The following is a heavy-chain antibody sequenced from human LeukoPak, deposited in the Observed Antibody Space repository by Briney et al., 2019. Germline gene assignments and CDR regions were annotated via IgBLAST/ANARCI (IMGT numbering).Heavy chain of an antibody. CDR2: ISWDGGST. CDR3: AKDLGYYDSSGYPNWFDP. CDR1: GFTFDDYA. J-gene: IGHJ5*02. D-gene: IGHD3-22*01. V-gene: IGHV3-43D*04. Sequence: PGGSLRLSCAASGFTFDDYAMHWVRQAPGKGLEWVSLISWDGGSTYYADSVKGRFTISRDNSKNTLYLQMNSLRAEDTAVYYCAKDLGYYDSSGYPNWFDPWGQGTLVTVSS.